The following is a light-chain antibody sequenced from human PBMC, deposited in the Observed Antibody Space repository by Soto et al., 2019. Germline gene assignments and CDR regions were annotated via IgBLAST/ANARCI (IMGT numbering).Light chain of an antibody. Sequence: QAVVTQEPSLTVSPGGTVTLTCGSSTGAVTSGHYPHWFQQKPGQAPRTLIYDTSIKHSWTPARFSGSLLGGKAALTLSGAQPEDEADYYCLVIYIGVGEFFGTGTKLTVL. CDR2: DTS. CDR3: LVIYIGVGEF. V-gene: IGLV7-46*01. CDR1: TGAVTSGHY. J-gene: IGLJ1*01.